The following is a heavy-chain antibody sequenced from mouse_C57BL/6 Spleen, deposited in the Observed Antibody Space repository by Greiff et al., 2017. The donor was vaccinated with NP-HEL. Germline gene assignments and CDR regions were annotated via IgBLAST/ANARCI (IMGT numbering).Heavy chain of an antibody. CDR1: GYAFSSYW. CDR3: AREDYGSRFDY. J-gene: IGHJ2*01. V-gene: IGHV1-80*01. Sequence: VQLQQPGAELVKPGASVKISCKASGYAFSSYWMNWVKQRPGKGLEWIGQIYPGDGDTNYNGKFKGKATLTSYKSSSTAYIQLSSLTSEDSAVYVCAREDYGSRFDYWGQGTTLTVSS. D-gene: IGHD1-1*01. CDR2: IYPGDGDT.